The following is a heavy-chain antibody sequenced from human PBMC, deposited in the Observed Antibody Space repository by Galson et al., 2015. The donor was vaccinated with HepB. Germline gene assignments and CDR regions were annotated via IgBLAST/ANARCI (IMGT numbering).Heavy chain of an antibody. D-gene: IGHD3-22*01. CDR2: ISYDGSNK. CDR1: GFTFSSYA. Sequence: SLRLSCAASGFTFSSYAMHWVRQAPGKGLEWVAVISYDGSNKYYADSVKGRFTISRDNSKNTLYLQMNSLRAEDTAVYYCARKGYDSRETWAFDIWGQGTMVTVSS. V-gene: IGHV3-30*04. CDR3: ARKGYDSRETWAFDI. J-gene: IGHJ3*02.